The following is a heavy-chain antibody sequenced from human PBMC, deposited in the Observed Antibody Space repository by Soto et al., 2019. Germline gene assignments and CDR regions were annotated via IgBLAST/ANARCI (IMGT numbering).Heavy chain of an antibody. J-gene: IGHJ6*03. CDR1: GYSFTSYW. CDR2: IYPGDSDT. Sequence: PGESLKISCKGSGYSFTSYWIGWVRQMPGKGLEWMGIIYPGDSDTRYSPSFQGQVTISADKSISTAYLQWSSLKASDTAMYYCARLGYYDILTGYSSQHYYMDVWGKGTTVTVSS. CDR3: ARLGYYDILTGYSSQHYYMDV. V-gene: IGHV5-51*01. D-gene: IGHD3-9*01.